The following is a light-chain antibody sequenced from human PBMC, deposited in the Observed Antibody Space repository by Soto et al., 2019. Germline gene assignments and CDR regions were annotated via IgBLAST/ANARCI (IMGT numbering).Light chain of an antibody. V-gene: IGKV3-15*01. J-gene: IGKJ4*01. CDR1: QRVISN. CDR3: LQEYNYPLT. Sequence: EIVITPSPATLSVSPGERATLSCSASQRVISNLAWYQQKPGQAPRLLIYGASTRATGIPARFNGSGSGTDFTLTISSLQPEDFATYYCLQEYNYPLTFGGGTKVDIK. CDR2: GAS.